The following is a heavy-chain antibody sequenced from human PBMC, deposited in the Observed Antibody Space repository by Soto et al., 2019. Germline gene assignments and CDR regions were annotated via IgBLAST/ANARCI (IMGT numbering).Heavy chain of an antibody. CDR1: GYTFTSNH. D-gene: IGHD5-12*01. CDR3: AREAAYDEANWYFDL. Sequence: QVQLVQSGAEVKKPGASVKVSCKASGYTFTSNHMHWVRQAPGQGPEWMGIINPSGGRTSYAQKFQGRVTMTRDTSTSTVYMELSSLSSEDTAVYFCAREAAYDEANWYFDLWGRGTLVTVSS. V-gene: IGHV1-46*03. J-gene: IGHJ2*01. CDR2: INPSGGRT.